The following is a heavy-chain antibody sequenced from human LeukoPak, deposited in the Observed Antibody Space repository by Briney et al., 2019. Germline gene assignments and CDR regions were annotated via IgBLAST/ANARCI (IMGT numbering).Heavy chain of an antibody. CDR3: ARDDGGNLNDAFDI. J-gene: IGHJ3*02. CDR2: ISSSSSYI. D-gene: IGHD4-23*01. V-gene: IGHV3-21*01. Sequence: GGSLRLSCAASGFTFSSYSMNWVRQAPGKGLEWVSSISSSSSYIYSADSVKGRFTISRDNAKNSLYLQMNSLRVEDTAVYYCARDDGGNLNDAFDIWGQGTMVTVSS. CDR1: GFTFSSYS.